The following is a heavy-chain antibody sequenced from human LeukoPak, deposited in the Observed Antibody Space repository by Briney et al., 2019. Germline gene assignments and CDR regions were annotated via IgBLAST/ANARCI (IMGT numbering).Heavy chain of an antibody. CDR1: GGSFSGYY. CDR3: ARQRSGSSDDAFDI. J-gene: IGHJ3*02. Sequence: SETLSLTCAVYGGSFSGYYWSWIRQPPGKGLEWIGEINHSGSTNYNPSLKSRVTISVDTSKNQFSLKLSSVTAADTAVYYCARQRSGSSDDAFDIWGQGTMVTVSS. D-gene: IGHD1-26*01. CDR2: INHSGST. V-gene: IGHV4-34*01.